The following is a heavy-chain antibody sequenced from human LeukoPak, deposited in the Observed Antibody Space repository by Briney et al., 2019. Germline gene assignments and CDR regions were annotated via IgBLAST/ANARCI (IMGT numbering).Heavy chain of an antibody. Sequence: ASVKVSCKASGYTFTSNDINWVRQATGQGLEWMGWMNPNSGNTGYAQKFQGRVTMTRNTSISTAYMELSSLRSEDTAVYYCARVASPGYSGYAYPWGQGTLVTVSS. CDR3: ARVASPGYSGYAYP. J-gene: IGHJ5*02. V-gene: IGHV1-8*01. D-gene: IGHD5-12*01. CDR1: GYTFTSND. CDR2: MNPNSGNT.